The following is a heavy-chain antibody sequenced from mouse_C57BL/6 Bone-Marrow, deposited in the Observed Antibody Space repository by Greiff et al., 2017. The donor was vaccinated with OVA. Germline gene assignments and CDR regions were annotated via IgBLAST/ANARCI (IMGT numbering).Heavy chain of an antibody. V-gene: IGHV14-2*01. Sequence: VQLQQSGAELVKPGASVKFSCTASGFNIKDYYMHWVKQRTDQGLEWIGRIDPEYGDTKSPPKFQGKVTITADTSSNTAYLQLRSLTSEDTVVYYCASTVTTVGARGYWYFDVWGTGTTVTVSS. D-gene: IGHD1-1*01. CDR2: IDPEYGDT. CDR1: GFNIKDYY. J-gene: IGHJ1*03. CDR3: ASTVTTVGARGYWYFDV.